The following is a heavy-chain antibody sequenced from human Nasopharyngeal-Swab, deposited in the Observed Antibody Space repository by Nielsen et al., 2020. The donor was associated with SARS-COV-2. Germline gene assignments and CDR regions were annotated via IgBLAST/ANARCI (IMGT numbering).Heavy chain of an antibody. V-gene: IGHV4-34*01. CDR2: INHSGST. Sequence: WIRQPPGKGLEWIGEINHSGSTNYNPSLKSRVTISVDTSKNQFSLKLSSVTAADTAVYYCARGLGRAYCGGDCYSSSSPVDYWGQGTLVTVSS. D-gene: IGHD2-21*02. J-gene: IGHJ4*02. CDR3: ARGLGRAYCGGDCYSSSSPVDY.